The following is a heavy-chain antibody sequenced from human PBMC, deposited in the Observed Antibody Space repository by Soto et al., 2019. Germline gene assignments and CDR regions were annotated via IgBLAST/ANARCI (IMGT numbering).Heavy chain of an antibody. D-gene: IGHD6-25*01. CDR2: ISGSGGST. V-gene: IGHV3-23*01. CDR3: ARIAAAINARNY. J-gene: IGHJ4*02. CDR1: GFTFSSYA. Sequence: VQLLESGGSLVQPGGSLRLSCAASGFTFSSYAMSWVRQAPGKGLEWVSGISGSGGSTYYADSVKGRFTISRDNSNNTLYLQMNSLRAEDTAVYFCARIAAAINARNYWGQGTLVTVSS.